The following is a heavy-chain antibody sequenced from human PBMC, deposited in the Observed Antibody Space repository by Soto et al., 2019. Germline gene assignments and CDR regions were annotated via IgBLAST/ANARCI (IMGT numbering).Heavy chain of an antibody. D-gene: IGHD3-10*01. CDR3: ARGRRRWCGDLPNGDYCYMDV. Sequence: ASVKVSCKASGYTFTSYYMHWVRQAPGQGLEWMGIINPSGGSTSYAQKFQGRVTMTRDTSTSTVYMELGSLRSEDTAVYYCARGRRRWCGDLPNGDYCYMDVWGKGTTVTVSS. CDR2: INPSGGST. CDR1: GYTFTSYY. J-gene: IGHJ6*03. V-gene: IGHV1-46*03.